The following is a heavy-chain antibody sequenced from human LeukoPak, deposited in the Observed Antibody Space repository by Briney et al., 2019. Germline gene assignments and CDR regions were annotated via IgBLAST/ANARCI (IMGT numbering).Heavy chain of an antibody. J-gene: IGHJ4*02. D-gene: IGHD6-13*01. Sequence: SETLSLTCTVSGDSVSSSNYYWVWIRQPPGKGLEWLGSFYPGGRPYYNPSLESRVTVAIDTSKNHFSLKLTSVTAADTAVYFCARRGLTAAAVWGQGTLVTASS. CDR2: FYPGGRP. CDR1: GDSVSSSNYY. CDR3: ARRGLTAAAV. V-gene: IGHV4-39*02.